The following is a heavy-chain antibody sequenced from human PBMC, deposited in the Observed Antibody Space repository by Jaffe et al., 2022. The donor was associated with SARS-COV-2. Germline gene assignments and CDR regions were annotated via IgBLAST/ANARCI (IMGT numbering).Heavy chain of an antibody. CDR2: IYPGDSDT. V-gene: IGHV5-51*01. J-gene: IGHJ4*02. D-gene: IGHD3-22*01. CDR1: GYYFTSYW. Sequence: EVQLVQSGAEVKKPGESLKISCKGSGYYFTSYWIYWVRQMPGKGLEWMGIIYPGDSDTRYSQSFQGQVTISVDKSSSTAYLQWSSLKASDTGMYYCATQPYVSSVWGQGTLVTVSS. CDR3: ATQPYVSSV.